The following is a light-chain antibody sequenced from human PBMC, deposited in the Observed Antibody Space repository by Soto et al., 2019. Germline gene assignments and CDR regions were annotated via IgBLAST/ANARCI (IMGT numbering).Light chain of an antibody. J-gene: IGLJ7*01. CDR3: ATWDDSLNGPV. Sequence: QSVLTQSPSVSGAPGQRVTISFTGSSSNIGAHYDVHWYQQLPGTAPKLLIYRNSNRPSGVPDRFSGAKSGTSASLAITGLQAEDEADYYCATWDDSLNGPVFGGGTQLAVL. CDR2: RNS. CDR1: SSNIGAHYD. V-gene: IGLV1-40*01.